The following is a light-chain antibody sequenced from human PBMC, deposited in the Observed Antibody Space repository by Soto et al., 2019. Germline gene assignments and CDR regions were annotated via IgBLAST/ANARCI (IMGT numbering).Light chain of an antibody. J-gene: IGLJ1*01. CDR3: AARDDSLNGLV. CDR1: SSNIGSNT. Sequence: QAVVTQPPSASGTPGQRVTISCSGSSSNIGSNTVNWYQQLPGTAPKLLSYNNNQRPSGVPDRFSGSKSGTSASLAISGLQSEDEADYYCAARDDSLNGLVFGTGTKLTVL. V-gene: IGLV1-44*01. CDR2: NNN.